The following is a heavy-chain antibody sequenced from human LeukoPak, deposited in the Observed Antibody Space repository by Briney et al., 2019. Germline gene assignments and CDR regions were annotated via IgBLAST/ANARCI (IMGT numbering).Heavy chain of an antibody. Sequence: GGSLRLSCAASGFTFSNYAMHWVRQAPGKGLEWVAVISYDGSNRYYADSVKGRFTISRDNSKNTLYLQMNSLRAEDTAVYYCARGLQGYCSSTSCYFTWFDLWGQGTLITVSS. CDR3: ARGLQGYCSSTSCYFTWFDL. CDR1: GFTFSNYA. V-gene: IGHV3-30*04. CDR2: ISYDGSNR. J-gene: IGHJ5*02. D-gene: IGHD2-2*01.